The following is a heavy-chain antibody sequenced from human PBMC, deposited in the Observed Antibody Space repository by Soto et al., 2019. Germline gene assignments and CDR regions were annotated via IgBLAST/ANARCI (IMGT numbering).Heavy chain of an antibody. V-gene: IGHV3-73*01. CDR1: WFTFSGSA. CDR2: IRSKANSYAT. D-gene: IGHD3-22*01. J-gene: IGHJ4*02. CDR3: TRHKVYYDSSGYHSYFDY. Sequence: GGSLRLSCAASWFTFSGSAMHWVRQASGKGLEWVGRIRSKANSYATAYAASVKGRFTISRDDSKNTAYLQMNSLKTEDTAVYYCTRHKVYYDSSGYHSYFDYWGQGTLVTVSS.